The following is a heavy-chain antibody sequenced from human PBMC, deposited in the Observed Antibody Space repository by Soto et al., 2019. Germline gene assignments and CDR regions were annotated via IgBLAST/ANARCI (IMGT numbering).Heavy chain of an antibody. Sequence: GGSLRLSCAASGFTFSSYGMHWVRQAPGKGLEWVAVIWYDGSNKYYADSVKGRFTISRDNSKNTLYLQMNSLRAEDTAVYYCASSPGGVRYYYMDVWGKGTTVTVSS. V-gene: IGHV3-33*01. CDR2: IWYDGSNK. CDR1: GFTFSSYG. D-gene: IGHD2-8*02. CDR3: ASSPGGVRYYYMDV. J-gene: IGHJ6*03.